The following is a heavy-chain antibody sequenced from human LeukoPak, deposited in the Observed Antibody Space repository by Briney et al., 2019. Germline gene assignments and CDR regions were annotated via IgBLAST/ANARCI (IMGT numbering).Heavy chain of an antibody. V-gene: IGHV4-61*01. CDR3: ERDGYDILTGYPYHFDY. CDR1: GGSVSSGSYY. Sequence: SETLSLTCTVSGGSVSSGSYYWSWIRQPPGKGLEWIGYIYYSGSTNYNPSLKSRVTISVDTSKNQFSLKLSSVTAADTAVYYCERDGYDILTGYPYHFDYWGQGTPVTVSS. D-gene: IGHD3-9*01. CDR2: IYYSGST. J-gene: IGHJ4*02.